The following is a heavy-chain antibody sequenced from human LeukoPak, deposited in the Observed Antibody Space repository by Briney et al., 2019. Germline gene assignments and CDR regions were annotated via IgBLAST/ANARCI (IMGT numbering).Heavy chain of an antibody. CDR3: ASTYYDILTGYGSQFDY. D-gene: IGHD3-9*01. J-gene: IGHJ4*02. CDR1: GGSISSYY. CDR2: IYTSGST. V-gene: IGHV4-4*07. Sequence: SETLSLTCTVSGGSISSYYWSWIRQPAGKGLEWIGRIYTSGSTNYNPSLKSRVTMSVDTSKNQFYLKLSSVTAADTAVYYCASTYYDILTGYGSQFDYWGQGTLVTVSS.